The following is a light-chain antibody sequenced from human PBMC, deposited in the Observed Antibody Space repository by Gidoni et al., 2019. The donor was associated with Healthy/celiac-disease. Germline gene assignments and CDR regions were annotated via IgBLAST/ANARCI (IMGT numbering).Light chain of an antibody. CDR1: QSVLYSSNNKNY. CDR3: QQYYSTPLT. V-gene: IGKV4-1*01. CDR2: GAS. Sequence: DIVMTQSPDSLAVSLVERATINCKSSQSVLYSSNNKNYLAWYQQKPGQPPKLLIYGASTREAGVPDRFSGSGSGTDFTLTISSLQAEDVAVYYCQQYYSTPLTFGGGTKVEIK. J-gene: IGKJ4*01.